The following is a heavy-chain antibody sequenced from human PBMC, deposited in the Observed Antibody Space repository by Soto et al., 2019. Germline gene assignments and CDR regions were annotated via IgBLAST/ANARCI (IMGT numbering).Heavy chain of an antibody. D-gene: IGHD2-15*01. CDR1: GFTFSSYA. J-gene: IGHJ6*03. V-gene: IGHV3-23*01. CDR2: ISGSGGST. CDR3: AKYHGYCSGGSCYLLYYYYMDV. Sequence: GGSLRLSCAASGFTFSSYAMSWVRQAPGKGLEWVSAISGSGGSTYYADSVKGRFTISRDNSKNTLYLQMNSLRAEDTDVYYCAKYHGYCSGGSCYLLYYYYMDVWGKGTTVTVSS.